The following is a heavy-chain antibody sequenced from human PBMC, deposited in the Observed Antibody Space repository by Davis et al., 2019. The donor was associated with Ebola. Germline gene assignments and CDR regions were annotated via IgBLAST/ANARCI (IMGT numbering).Heavy chain of an antibody. Sequence: SVKVSCKASGVTFRTFGFSWVKHAPGQGLEWMGGIIPKSGIPNYAQKFQGRVTITADESTNTVDMEVRSLRSEDTARYYCASRPNRAAAGDYWGQGTRVTVSS. V-gene: IGHV1-69*13. D-gene: IGHD6-13*01. CDR1: GVTFRTFG. CDR2: IIPKSGIP. CDR3: ASRPNRAAAGDY. J-gene: IGHJ4*02.